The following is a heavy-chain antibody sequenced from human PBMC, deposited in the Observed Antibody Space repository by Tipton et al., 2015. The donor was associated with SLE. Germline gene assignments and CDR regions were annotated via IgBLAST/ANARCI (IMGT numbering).Heavy chain of an antibody. CDR3: AKDGIERNGIWDAFDL. CDR2: IHGGGGDT. CDR1: GFFFDNSA. D-gene: IGHD1-1*01. V-gene: IGHV3-23*01. Sequence: SLRLSCAASGFFFDNSAINWVRQDPGKGLEWVSSIHGGGGDTYYADSVKGRFIVSRDDSKNTLSLEMNGLRAEDTAVYYCAKDGIERNGIWDAFDLWGQGTLVIVSS. J-gene: IGHJ3*01.